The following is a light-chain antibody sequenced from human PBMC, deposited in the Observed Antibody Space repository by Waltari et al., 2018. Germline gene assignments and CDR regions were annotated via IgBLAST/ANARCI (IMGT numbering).Light chain of an antibody. V-gene: IGLV2-23*02. J-gene: IGLJ2*01. Sequence: QSALTQPASVSGSPGQSITISCTGTSSDVGGYNYFYWYQQHPGKAPKLMIYDVSKRPSGVSNRFSGSKSGNTASLTISGLQAEDEADYYCCSYAGSSTLVFGGGTKLTVL. CDR1: SSDVGGYNY. CDR3: CSYAGSSTLV. CDR2: DVS.